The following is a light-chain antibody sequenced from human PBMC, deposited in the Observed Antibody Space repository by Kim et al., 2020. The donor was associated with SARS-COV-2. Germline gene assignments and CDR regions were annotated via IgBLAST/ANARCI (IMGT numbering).Light chain of an antibody. CDR2: RNN. CDR1: SSNIGSNT. J-gene: IGLJ2*01. V-gene: IGLV1-44*01. Sequence: GQRVTISCSGSSSNIGSNTVNWYQQRPGTAPKLLIYRNNQRPSGVPDRFSGSKSGTSASLAISGLQSEDEADYYCAAWDASLNGVVFGGGTQLTVL. CDR3: AAWDASLNGVV.